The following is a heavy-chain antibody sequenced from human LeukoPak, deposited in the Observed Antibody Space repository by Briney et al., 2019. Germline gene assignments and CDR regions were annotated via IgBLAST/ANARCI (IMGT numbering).Heavy chain of an antibody. CDR2: ISYDGSNK. CDR1: GFTFSSYG. Sequence: GGSLRLSCAASGFTFSSYGMHWVRQAPGKGLEWVAVISYDGSNKYYADSVKGRFTISRDNSKNTLYLQMSSLRAEDTAVYYCAKPYSPPFDIWGQGTMVTVSS. CDR3: AKPYSPPFDI. V-gene: IGHV3-30*18. J-gene: IGHJ3*02. D-gene: IGHD2-21*01.